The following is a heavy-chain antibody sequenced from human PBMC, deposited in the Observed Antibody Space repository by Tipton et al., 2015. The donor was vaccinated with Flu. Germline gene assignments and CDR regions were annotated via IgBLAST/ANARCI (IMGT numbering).Heavy chain of an antibody. Sequence: TLSLTCNVSGGSIGSGSYYWSWIRQPAGKGLEWIGRIYTSGSTNYNPSLKSRVTISVDTSKNQFSLKLSSVTAADTAVYYCARAAAVALDYWGQGMLVTVSS. CDR3: ARAAAVALDY. CDR2: IYTSGST. D-gene: IGHD6-19*01. CDR1: GGSIGSGSYY. J-gene: IGHJ4*02. V-gene: IGHV4-61*02.